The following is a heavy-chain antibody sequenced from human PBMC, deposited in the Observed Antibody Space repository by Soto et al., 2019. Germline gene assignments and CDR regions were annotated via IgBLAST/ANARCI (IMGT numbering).Heavy chain of an antibody. Sequence: EVQLLESGGGLVQPGGSLRLSCAASGFTFSSYAMSWVRQAPGKGLEWVSTISGSDGSTYYADSAKGRFTISRDNSKNTLYLQMNSLRAEDTAVYYCAKEYSSGWYYFDYWGQGTLVTVSS. V-gene: IGHV3-23*01. CDR3: AKEYSSGWYYFDY. CDR1: GFTFSSYA. CDR2: ISGSDGST. D-gene: IGHD6-19*01. J-gene: IGHJ4*02.